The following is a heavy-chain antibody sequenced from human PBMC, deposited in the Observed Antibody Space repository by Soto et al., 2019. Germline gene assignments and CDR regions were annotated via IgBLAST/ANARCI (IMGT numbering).Heavy chain of an antibody. CDR1: GGSICIYY. Sequence: PSDTLSLSCPFSGGSICIYYRSWIRQPAGKGLEWIGRIYTSGSTNYNPSLKSRVTMSVDTSKNQFSLKLSSVTAADTAVYYCARYSYDYVWGTLDYWGQGTPVTFS. CDR2: IYTSGST. CDR3: ARYSYDYVWGTLDY. J-gene: IGHJ4*02. D-gene: IGHD3-16*01. V-gene: IGHV4-4*07.